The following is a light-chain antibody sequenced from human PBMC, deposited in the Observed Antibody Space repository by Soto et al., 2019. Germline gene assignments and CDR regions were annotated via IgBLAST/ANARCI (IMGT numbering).Light chain of an antibody. Sequence: DIVMNQSPDSLAVSVGERATINCKSSRSILYSPTNRDYLAWYQQKPGQPPKLLIYRASTRESGVPDRFRGSGSGTDFTLTISSLQAGDVAVYYCHQYYNTVGRFGPGTKVDIK. CDR2: RAS. CDR1: RSILYSPTNRDY. CDR3: HQYYNTVGR. J-gene: IGKJ3*01. V-gene: IGKV4-1*01.